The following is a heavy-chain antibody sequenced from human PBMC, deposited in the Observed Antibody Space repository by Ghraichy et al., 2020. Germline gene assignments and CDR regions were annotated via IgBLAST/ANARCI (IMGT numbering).Heavy chain of an antibody. V-gene: IGHV4-34*01. J-gene: IGHJ4*02. CDR2: INHSGST. D-gene: IGHD6-13*01. Sequence: SQTLSLTCAVYGGSFSGYYWSWIRQPPGKGLEWIGEINHSGSTNYNPSLKSRVTISVDTSKNQFSLKLSSVTAADTAVYYCASEAITAAGWGQGTLVTVSS. CDR3: ASEAITAAG. CDR1: GGSFSGYY.